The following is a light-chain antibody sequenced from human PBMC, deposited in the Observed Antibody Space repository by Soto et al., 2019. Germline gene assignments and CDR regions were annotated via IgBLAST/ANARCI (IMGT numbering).Light chain of an antibody. Sequence: EIVLTQSPATLWLSRGERATLSCRASQSVSSYLAWYQQKPGQAPRLLVYDASNRATGIPARFSGSGSGTDFTLTISSLEPEDFAVYYRQQRSNWPLTFGGGTKVEIK. V-gene: IGKV3-11*01. CDR2: DAS. CDR3: QQRSNWPLT. J-gene: IGKJ4*01. CDR1: QSVSSY.